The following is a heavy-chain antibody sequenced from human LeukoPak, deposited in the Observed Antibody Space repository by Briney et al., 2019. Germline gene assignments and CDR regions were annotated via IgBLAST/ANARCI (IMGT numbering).Heavy chain of an antibody. V-gene: IGHV3-66*01. Sequence: TGGSLRLSCAASGFTVSSNYMSWVRQAPGKGLEWVSVIYSGGSTYYADSVKGRFTISRDNSKKTLYLQMNSLRAEDTAVYYCARTSDYYGMDVWGQGTTVTVSS. J-gene: IGHJ6*02. CDR2: IYSGGST. CDR1: GFTVSSNY. CDR3: ARTSDYYGMDV.